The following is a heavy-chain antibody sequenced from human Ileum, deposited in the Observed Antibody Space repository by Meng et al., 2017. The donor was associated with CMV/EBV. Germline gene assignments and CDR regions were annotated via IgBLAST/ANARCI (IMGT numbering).Heavy chain of an antibody. CDR1: GNNFTGYY. CDR3: ARENWVYDY. Sequence: QMQRVQAGTELKKPGASVKVSCKASGNNFTGYYMHWVRQAPGQGLEWVGCINLNSGVIDFAQKFQGRITLTRDTSITTAYMELTRLIYDDTAVYYCARENWVYDYWGQGTLVTVSS. J-gene: IGHJ4*02. CDR2: INLNSGVI. D-gene: IGHD7-27*01. V-gene: IGHV1-2*02.